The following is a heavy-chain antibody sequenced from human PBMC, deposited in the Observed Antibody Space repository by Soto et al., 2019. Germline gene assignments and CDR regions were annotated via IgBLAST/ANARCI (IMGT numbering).Heavy chain of an antibody. D-gene: IGHD6-19*01. CDR1: AFDFGGSW. CDR3: ARGGRWLDFHS. CDR2: IMPDGNKK. J-gene: IGHJ4*02. Sequence: EVQLVESGGGLVQPGESLRLSCAPSAFDFGGSWMSWVRQAPGKGLEWVANIMPDGNKKYYVDSVKCRFTISRDNTKNSLVLQMNSLRAEDTAVYYCARGGRWLDFHSWGQGTLVTVSS. V-gene: IGHV3-7*01.